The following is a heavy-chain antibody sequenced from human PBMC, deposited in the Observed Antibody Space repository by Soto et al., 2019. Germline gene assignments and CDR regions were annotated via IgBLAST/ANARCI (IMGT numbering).Heavy chain of an antibody. J-gene: IGHJ4*02. D-gene: IGHD2-2*01. Sequence: PLETLPLTYTVSGGTISNSYCRWIRQHAGKGLEWIGRIYASGSTNYNPSLKSRVTMSVDTSKNQFSLKLRSVTAADTAVYYCARACSSTSCYDVFDYWGQGTLVTVSS. V-gene: IGHV4-4*07. CDR3: ARACSSTSCYDVFDY. CDR2: IYASGST. CDR1: GGTISNSY.